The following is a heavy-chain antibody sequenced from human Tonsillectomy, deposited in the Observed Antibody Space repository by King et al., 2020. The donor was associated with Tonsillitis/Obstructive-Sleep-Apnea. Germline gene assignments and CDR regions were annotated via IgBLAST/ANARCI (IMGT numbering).Heavy chain of an antibody. J-gene: IGHJ4*02. D-gene: IGHD2-15*01. CDR3: ATGPPPVSGGPGF. CDR2: INYSGST. CDR1: GGSISSSSYY. V-gene: IGHV4-39*02. Sequence: MQLQESGPGLVKPSETLSLTCTVSGGSISSSSYYWGWIRQPPGKGLEWIGSINYSGSTYYNPSLKSRVTISVDTSKNHFSLKLSSVTAADTAVYYCATGPPPVSGGPGFWGQGTLVTVSS.